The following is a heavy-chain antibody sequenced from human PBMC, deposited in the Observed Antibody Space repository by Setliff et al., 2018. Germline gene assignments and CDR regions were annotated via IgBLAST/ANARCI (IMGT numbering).Heavy chain of an antibody. CDR2: MSHRGRT. V-gene: IGHV4-38-2*02. J-gene: IGHJ3*02. Sequence: SGPTLVNPTQTLTLTCTFSGFSLTTTGVAVGWIRQPPGKGLEWIATMSHRGRTYFNPSLESRVTMSRDTSKNQFSLRLTSVAAADTAVYYCASPRRDDLDSPFDAFDIWGRGTMVTVSS. D-gene: IGHD3-3*01. CDR1: GFSLTTTGV. CDR3: ASPRRDDLDSPFDAFDI.